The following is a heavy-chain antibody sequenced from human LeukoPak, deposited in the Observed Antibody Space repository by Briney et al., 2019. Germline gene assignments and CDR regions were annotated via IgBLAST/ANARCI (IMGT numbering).Heavy chain of an antibody. J-gene: IGHJ4*02. CDR3: ARISGSSVHYYFDY. D-gene: IGHD1-26*01. Sequence: GESLKISCKGSGYSFTSYWIGRVRQMPGKGLEWMGITYPGDSDTRYSPSFQGQVTISAARSISTGSLQWSSLKASDTAMYYCARISGSSVHYYFDYWGQGTLVTVSS. CDR2: TYPGDSDT. CDR1: GYSFTSYW. V-gene: IGHV5-51*01.